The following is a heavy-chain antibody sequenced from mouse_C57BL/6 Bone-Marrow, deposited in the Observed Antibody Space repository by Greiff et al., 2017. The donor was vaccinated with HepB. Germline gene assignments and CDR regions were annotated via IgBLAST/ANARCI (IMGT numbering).Heavy chain of an antibody. CDR2: IRLKSDNYAT. CDR3: ARVGYGSSHWYFDV. CDR1: GFTFSNYW. Sequence: EVLLVESGGGLVQPGGSMKLSCVASGFTFSNYWMNWVRQSPAKGLEWVAQIRLKSDNYATHYAESVKGRFTIFRDDSKSSVYLQMNNIRAEDTGIYYWARVGYGSSHWYFDVWGRGTTVTVSS. J-gene: IGHJ1*03. V-gene: IGHV6-3*01. D-gene: IGHD1-1*01.